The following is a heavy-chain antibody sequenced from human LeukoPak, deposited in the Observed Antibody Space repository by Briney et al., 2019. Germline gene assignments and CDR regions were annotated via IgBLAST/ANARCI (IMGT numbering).Heavy chain of an antibody. CDR2: IWYDGSNK. CDR1: GFTFSNYG. J-gene: IGHJ5*02. CDR3: AKDLRCSSTSCYDQDWFDP. D-gene: IGHD2-2*01. V-gene: IGHV3-33*06. Sequence: GGSLRLSCVASGFTFSNYGMHWVRQAPGKGLEWVAVIWYDGSNKYYADSVKGRFTISRDNSKNTLYLQLNSLRAEDTAVYYCAKDLRCSSTSCYDQDWFDPWGQGTLVTVSS.